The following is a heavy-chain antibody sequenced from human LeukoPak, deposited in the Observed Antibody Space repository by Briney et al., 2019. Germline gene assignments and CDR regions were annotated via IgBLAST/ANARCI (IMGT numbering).Heavy chain of an antibody. CDR2: IKHDGSET. J-gene: IGHJ6*02. Sequence: GGSLRVSCAASGFTFSNIWMSWVRQAPGKGLEWVANIKHDGSETNYVDSVKGRFTISRDNAKNSLHLQMNSLRAEDTAVYYCAKNGGPHGMDVWGQGTTVTVSS. CDR3: AKNGGPHGMDV. V-gene: IGHV3-7*02. CDR1: GFTFSNIW. D-gene: IGHD3-10*01.